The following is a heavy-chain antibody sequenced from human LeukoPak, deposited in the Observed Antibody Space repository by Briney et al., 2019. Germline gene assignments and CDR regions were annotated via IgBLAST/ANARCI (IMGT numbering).Heavy chain of an antibody. CDR3: ARDSAGFDY. V-gene: IGHV4-4*07. Sequence: SETLSLTCTVSGASISSYYWSWIRQPAGKGLEWIGRIYASGGTNYNPSLKSRVTMSVATSKNQFSLILTSVTAADTAVYYCARDSAGFDYWGQGTLVTVSS. J-gene: IGHJ4*02. CDR1: GASISSYY. CDR2: IYASGGT.